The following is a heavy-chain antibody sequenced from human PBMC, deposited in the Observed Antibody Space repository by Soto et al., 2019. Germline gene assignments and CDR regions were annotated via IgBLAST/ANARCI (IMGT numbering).Heavy chain of an antibody. CDR1: GCTVSSNY. CDR3: ARERTGRTYYYYRMDG. V-gene: IGHV3-53*01. J-gene: IGHJ6*02. Sequence: GGSLRRSCAAAGCTVSSNYMSWVRQAPGKGLECVSVIYSGGNTYYADSVKGRFTISRDNSKNTLYLQMNSLRAEDTAVYYCARERTGRTYYYYRMDGWGQGPTVTVSS. CDR2: IYSGGNT.